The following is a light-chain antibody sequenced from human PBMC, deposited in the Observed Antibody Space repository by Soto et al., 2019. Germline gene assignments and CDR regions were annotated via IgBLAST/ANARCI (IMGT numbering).Light chain of an antibody. J-gene: IGKJ3*01. CDR2: AAS. CDR3: QQYAASPFT. V-gene: IGKV3-20*01. CDR1: QTVTSNY. Sequence: EIVLTQSPGTLSLSPGERATLSCRASQTVTSNYLAWYQQRPGQPPRLLIYAASSRATGIPDRFSGSGSGTDFTLTISRLEPEDFAVYFCQQYAASPFTFGPGTKVYIK.